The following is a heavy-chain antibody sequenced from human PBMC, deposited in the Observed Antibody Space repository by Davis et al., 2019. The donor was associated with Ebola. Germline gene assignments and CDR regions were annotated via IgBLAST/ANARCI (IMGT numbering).Heavy chain of an antibody. D-gene: IGHD3-10*02. CDR3: TCSSDGMDV. J-gene: IGHJ6*02. CDR1: GFTFSGPA. CDR2: IRSKANSYAT. Sequence: GESLKISCAASGFTFSGPAMHWVRQASGKGLEWVGRIRSKANSYATAYAASVKGRLTISRDDSKNTAYLQMNSLKTEDTAVYYCTCSSDGMDVWGQGTTVTVSS. V-gene: IGHV3-73*01.